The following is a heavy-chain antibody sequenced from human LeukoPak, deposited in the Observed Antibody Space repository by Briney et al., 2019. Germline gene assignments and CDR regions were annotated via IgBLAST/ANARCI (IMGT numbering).Heavy chain of an antibody. J-gene: IGHJ6*02. CDR2: IYRNGDT. D-gene: IGHD6-19*01. CDR1: GASISSYS. CDR3: ARQGLVHYYYGMDV. Sequence: PSETLSLTCTVSGASISSYSWSCIRQAPGKGLEWIGYIYRNGDTRYNPSLKSRVTISLDTSENQLSLRLSSVTAADTAVYYCARQGLVHYYYGMDVWGRGTTVTVSS. V-gene: IGHV4-59*08.